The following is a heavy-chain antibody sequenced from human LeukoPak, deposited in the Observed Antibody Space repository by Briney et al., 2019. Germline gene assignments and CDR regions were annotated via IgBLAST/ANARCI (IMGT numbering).Heavy chain of an antibody. V-gene: IGHV3-74*01. D-gene: IGHD6-13*01. CDR1: GNYW. Sequence: GGSLRLSCAASGNYWMHWVRQAPGKGLVWVSHINSDGSWTSYADSVKGRFTISKDNAKNSLYLQMNSLRAEDTAVYYCARQSYSSSWYWEDYYYYGMDVWGQGTTVTVSS. CDR2: INSDGSWT. CDR3: ARQSYSSSWYWEDYYYYGMDV. J-gene: IGHJ6*02.